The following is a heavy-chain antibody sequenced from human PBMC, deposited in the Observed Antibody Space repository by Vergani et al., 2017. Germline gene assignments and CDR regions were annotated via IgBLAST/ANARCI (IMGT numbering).Heavy chain of an antibody. J-gene: IGHJ4*02. Sequence: QVQLVQSGAAVKKPGSSVKVSCKASGGTFSSYAISWVRQAPGQGLEWMGWINPNSGGTNYAQKFQGWVTMTRDTSISTAYMELSRLRSDDTAVYYCARRGYFDYWGQGTLVTVSS. CDR2: INPNSGGT. D-gene: IGHD1-26*01. V-gene: IGHV1-2*04. CDR3: ARRGYFDY. CDR1: GGTFSSYA.